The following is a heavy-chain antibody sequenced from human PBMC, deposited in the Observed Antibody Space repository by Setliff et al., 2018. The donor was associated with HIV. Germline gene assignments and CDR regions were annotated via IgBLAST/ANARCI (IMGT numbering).Heavy chain of an antibody. CDR1: GFTFSNYW. V-gene: IGHV3-74*03. CDR2: INTDGSSA. J-gene: IGHJ5*01. CDR3: ARGGANPSWFDS. Sequence: SLRLSCVVSGFTFSNYWMNWVRQAPGKGLVWVSRINTDGSSATYADSVKGRFTNSRDNAKNTLYLQMDSLRAEDTAVYYCARGGANPSWFDSWGQGTLVTVSS. D-gene: IGHD3-16*01.